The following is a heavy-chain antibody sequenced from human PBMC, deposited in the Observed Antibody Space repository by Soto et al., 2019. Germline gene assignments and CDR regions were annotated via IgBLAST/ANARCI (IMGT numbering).Heavy chain of an antibody. V-gene: IGHV4-61*08. CDR3: ASSTVRVRESPYKHFYGMDV. Sequence: PSETLSLTCTVSGGSASSGGYYWSWIRQPPGKGLEWIGYIYYSGSTNYNPSLRSRVTISVDTSKNQFSLKLSSVTVADTAVYFCASSTVRVRESPYKHFYGMDVWGRGTTVT. CDR1: GGSASSGGYY. CDR2: IYYSGST. J-gene: IGHJ6*02. D-gene: IGHD4-17*01.